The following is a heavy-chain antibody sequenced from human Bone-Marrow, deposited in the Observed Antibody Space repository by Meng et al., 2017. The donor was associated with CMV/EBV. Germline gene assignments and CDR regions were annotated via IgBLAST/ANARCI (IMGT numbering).Heavy chain of an antibody. Sequence: GESLKISCAASGFTFSSYGMHWVRQAPGKGLEWVAFIRYDGSNKYYADSVKGRFTISRDNSKNTLYLQMNSLRAEDTAVYYCARGPSFQRYCSSTSCYSEYFQHWGQGTLVTVSS. CDR2: IRYDGSNK. D-gene: IGHD2-2*01. CDR3: ARGPSFQRYCSSTSCYSEYFQH. CDR1: GFTFSSYG. V-gene: IGHV3-30*02. J-gene: IGHJ1*01.